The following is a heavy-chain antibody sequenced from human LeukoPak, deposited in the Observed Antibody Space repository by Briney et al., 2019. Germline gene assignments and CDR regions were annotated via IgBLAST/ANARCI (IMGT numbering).Heavy chain of an antibody. Sequence: PGRSLRLSCAASGFTFSSYGMHWVRQAPGKGLEWVAVISYDGSNKYYADSVKGRFTISRDNSKNTLYLQMNSLRAEDTAVYYCAKGRGIAPDRSGMDVWGQGTTVTVSS. CDR2: ISYDGSNK. CDR1: GFTFSSYG. V-gene: IGHV3-30*18. CDR3: AKGRGIAPDRSGMDV. J-gene: IGHJ6*02. D-gene: IGHD6-13*01.